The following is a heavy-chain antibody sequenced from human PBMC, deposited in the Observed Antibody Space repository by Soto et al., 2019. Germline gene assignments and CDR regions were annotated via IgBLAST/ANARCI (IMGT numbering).Heavy chain of an antibody. CDR2: IYYSGST. CDR3: ARHRSMISLTDY. D-gene: IGHD3-22*01. Sequence: QLQLQESGPGLVKPSETLSLTCTVSGGSISSSSYYRGWIRQPPGKGLEWIGSIYYSGSTYYNPSLKSRVTISVDTSKNQFSLKPSSVTAADTAVYYCARHRSMISLTDYWGQGTLVTVSS. J-gene: IGHJ4*02. V-gene: IGHV4-39*01. CDR1: GGSISSSSYY.